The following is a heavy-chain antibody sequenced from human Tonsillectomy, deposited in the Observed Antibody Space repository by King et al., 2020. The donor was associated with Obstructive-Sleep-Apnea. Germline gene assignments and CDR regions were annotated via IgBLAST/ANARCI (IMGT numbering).Heavy chain of an antibody. CDR1: GFTFSSYS. CDR3: ERATYGDYEVFDH. D-gene: IGHD4-17*01. V-gene: IGHV3-48*01. CDR2: ISSSSSTI. Sequence: VQLVESGGGLVQPGGSLRLSCAASGFTFSSYSMNWVRQAPGKGLEWVSYISSSSSTIYYADSVKGRFTISRDNAKNSLYLQMNRLRAEDTAMYYCERATYGDYEVFDHWGQGTLVTVSS. J-gene: IGHJ4*02.